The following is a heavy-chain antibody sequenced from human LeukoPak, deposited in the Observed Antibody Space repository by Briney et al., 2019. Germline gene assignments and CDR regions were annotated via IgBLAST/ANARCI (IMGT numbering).Heavy chain of an antibody. D-gene: IGHD1-1*01. J-gene: IGHJ4*02. CDR3: ARTAVPYYFDY. Sequence: PGGSLRLSCAASGFTFSSYSMNWVRQAPGEGLEWVSSISSSSSYICYADSVKGRFTISRDNAKNSLYLQMNSLRAEDTAVYYCARTAVPYYFDYWGQGTLVTVSS. V-gene: IGHV3-21*01. CDR2: ISSSSSYI. CDR1: GFTFSSYS.